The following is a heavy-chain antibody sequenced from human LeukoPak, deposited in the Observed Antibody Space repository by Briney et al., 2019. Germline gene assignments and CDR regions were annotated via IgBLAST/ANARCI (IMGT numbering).Heavy chain of an antibody. Sequence: PGGSLRLXCAASGFTFSDYYMSWIRQAPGKGLEWVSYISSSGSTIYYADSVKGRFTISRDNAKNSLYLQMNSLRAEDTAVYYCAREFACSSTSCYTFRYYYYYMDVWGKGTTVTVSS. V-gene: IGHV3-11*04. J-gene: IGHJ6*03. CDR2: ISSSGSTI. D-gene: IGHD2-2*02. CDR3: AREFACSSTSCYTFRYYYYYMDV. CDR1: GFTFSDYY.